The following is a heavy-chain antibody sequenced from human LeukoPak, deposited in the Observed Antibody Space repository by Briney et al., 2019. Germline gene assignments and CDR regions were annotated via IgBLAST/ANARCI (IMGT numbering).Heavy chain of an antibody. CDR1: GGTFSSYA. V-gene: IGHV1-69*04. Sequence: GASVKVSCKASGGTFSSYAISWARQAPGQGLEWMGRIIAILGIANYAQKFQGRVTITADKSTSTAYMELSSLRSEDTAVYYCARQLRYYYDSSGYYPLDYWGQGTLVTVSS. J-gene: IGHJ4*02. CDR3: ARQLRYYYDSSGYYPLDY. D-gene: IGHD3-22*01. CDR2: IIAILGIA.